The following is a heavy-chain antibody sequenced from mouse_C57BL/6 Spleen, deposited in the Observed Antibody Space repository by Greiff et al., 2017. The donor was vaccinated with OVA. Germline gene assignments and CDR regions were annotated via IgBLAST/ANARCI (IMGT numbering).Heavy chain of an antibody. Sequence: QVQLQQPGAELVKPGASVKMSCKASGYTFTSYWITWVKQRPGQGLAWIGDIYPGSGSTNYNEKFKSKATLTVDTSSSTAYMQLSSLTSEDSAVYYCARGGGRRGYYCDYWGQGTTLTVSS. V-gene: IGHV1-55*01. J-gene: IGHJ2*01. D-gene: IGHD2-12*01. CDR1: GYTFTSYW. CDR3: ARGGGRRGYYCDY. CDR2: IYPGSGST.